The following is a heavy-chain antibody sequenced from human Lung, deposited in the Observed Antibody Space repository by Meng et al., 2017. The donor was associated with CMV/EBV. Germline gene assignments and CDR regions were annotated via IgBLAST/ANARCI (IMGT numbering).Heavy chain of an antibody. Sequence: ETLSLTCAASGFTFSSYAMSWVRQAPGKGLEWVSAISGSGGSTYYADSVKGRFTISRDNSKNTLYLQMNSLRAEDTAVYYCAKDSPIVVVPAAIIPSNDWGQGTLVTVSS. CDR1: GFTFSSYA. V-gene: IGHV3-23*01. D-gene: IGHD2-2*01. CDR2: ISGSGGST. CDR3: AKDSPIVVVPAAIIPSND. J-gene: IGHJ1*01.